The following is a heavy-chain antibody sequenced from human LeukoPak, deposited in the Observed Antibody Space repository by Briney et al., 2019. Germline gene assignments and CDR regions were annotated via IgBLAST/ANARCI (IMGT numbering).Heavy chain of an antibody. Sequence: ASVKVSCKASGYTFASYYMHWVRQAPGQGLEWMGIINPSGGSTSYAQKFQGRATMTRDTSTSKVYMELSSLRSEDTAVYYCARATVTTRGEHFDYWGQGTLVTVSS. CDR2: INPSGGST. CDR1: GYTFASYY. V-gene: IGHV1-46*01. CDR3: ARATVTTRGEHFDY. D-gene: IGHD4-17*01. J-gene: IGHJ4*02.